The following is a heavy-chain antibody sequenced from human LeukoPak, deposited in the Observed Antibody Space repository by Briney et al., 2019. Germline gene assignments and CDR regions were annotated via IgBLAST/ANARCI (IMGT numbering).Heavy chain of an antibody. Sequence: SETLSLTCTVPGGSISSYYWSWIRQPAGKGLEWIGRIYTSGSTNYNPSLKSRVTMSVDTSKNQFSLKLSSVTAADTAVCYCAREIPLVGATDYWGQGTLVTVSS. CDR2: IYTSGST. J-gene: IGHJ4*02. V-gene: IGHV4-4*07. CDR3: AREIPLVGATDY. D-gene: IGHD1-26*01. CDR1: GGSISSYY.